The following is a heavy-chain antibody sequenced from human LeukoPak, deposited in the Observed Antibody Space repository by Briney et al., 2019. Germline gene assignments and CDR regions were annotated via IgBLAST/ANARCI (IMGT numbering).Heavy chain of an antibody. CDR1: GGSISSYY. J-gene: IGHJ4*02. D-gene: IGHD6-19*01. CDR2: IYYSGSP. V-gene: IGHV4-59*08. CDR3: ARLIAVAAGFDY. Sequence: SETLSLTCTVSGGSISSYYWSWLRQPPAKGLEWIGYIYYSGSPNYNPSLKSRVTISVDTSKNQFSLKLSSVTAADTAVYYCARLIAVAAGFDYWGQGTLVTVSS.